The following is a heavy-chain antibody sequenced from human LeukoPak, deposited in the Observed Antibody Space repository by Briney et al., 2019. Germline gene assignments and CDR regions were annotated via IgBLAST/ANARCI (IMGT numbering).Heavy chain of an antibody. Sequence: PGGSLRLSCAASGFTFSSYAMSWVRQAPGKGLECVSAISGSGGSTYYAHSVKGRFTISRDNSKNTLYLQMNSLRAEDTAVYYCAKDGPDKRYYYYGMDVWGQGTTVTVSS. V-gene: IGHV3-23*01. D-gene: IGHD1-1*01. CDR3: AKDGPDKRYYYYGMDV. CDR2: ISGSGGST. CDR1: GFTFSSYA. J-gene: IGHJ6*02.